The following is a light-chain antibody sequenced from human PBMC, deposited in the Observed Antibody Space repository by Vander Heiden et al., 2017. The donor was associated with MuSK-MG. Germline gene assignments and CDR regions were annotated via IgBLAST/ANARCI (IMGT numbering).Light chain of an antibody. CDR2: GAT. Sequence: IVFTQSPSTLALSPGERATLSCRASQSVNTNYLGWYQQKPGQAPRLIIYGATKRANGIPDRFSGSGCGKDFTLTSGSREDEDVAVYYWQQDSTSGTFGQGTKVEI. V-gene: IGKV3-20*01. CDR1: QSVNTNY. CDR3: QQDSTSGT. J-gene: IGKJ1*01.